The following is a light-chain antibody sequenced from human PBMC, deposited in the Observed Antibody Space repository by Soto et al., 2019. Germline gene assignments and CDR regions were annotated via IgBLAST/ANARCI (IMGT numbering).Light chain of an antibody. J-gene: IGKJ5*01. Sequence: DIEITEAPSFPSAGVGNSVRMTCRASQAISNYLNWYQQKPGKAPNLLIFGAKTLQSGVPSRFSGSGYGTDFTLTITTLQPEDVGIYYCQQCHATPLAVGQGTRLEIK. CDR1: QAISNY. V-gene: IGKV1-39*01. CDR3: QQCHATPLA. CDR2: GAK.